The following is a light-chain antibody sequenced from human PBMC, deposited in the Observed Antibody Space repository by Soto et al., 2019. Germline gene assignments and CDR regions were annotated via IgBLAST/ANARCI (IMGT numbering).Light chain of an antibody. V-gene: IGKV1-12*01. CDR3: QRANSFPFA. J-gene: IGKJ3*01. Sequence: DIQMTQSPSSVSASVGDRVTITCRASQDINSWLAWYQQKPGKAPKLLIYAASGLQSGVPSRFSGSGSGTDFTLTISSLQPEDFATYYCQRANSFPFAFGPGTTVDIK. CDR2: AAS. CDR1: QDINSW.